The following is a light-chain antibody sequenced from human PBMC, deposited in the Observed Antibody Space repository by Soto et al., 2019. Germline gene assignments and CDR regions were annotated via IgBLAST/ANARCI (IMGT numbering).Light chain of an antibody. V-gene: IGKV3-20*01. CDR2: GAS. CDR1: RSVTSTY. Sequence: VLTQSPGTLSLSPGERATLSCRASRSVTSTYLAWYQQKPGQAPRLLIYGASSRATGVPDRFSGSGSGTDFTLTISRLEPEDFAVYFCHHYASTFGQGTKVEIK. CDR3: HHYAST. J-gene: IGKJ1*01.